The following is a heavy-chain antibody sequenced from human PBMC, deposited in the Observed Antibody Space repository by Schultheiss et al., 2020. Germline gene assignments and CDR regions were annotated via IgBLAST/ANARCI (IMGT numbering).Heavy chain of an antibody. CDR3: PAVGRQQLESYYYYYMDV. CDR2: IVVGSGNT. J-gene: IGHJ6*03. Sequence: SVKVSCKASGFTFTSSAVQWVRQTRGQRLEWIGWIVVGSGNTNYAQKFQERVTITRDMSTSTAYMELSSLRSEDTAVYYCPAVGRQQLESYYYYYMDVWGKGTTVTVSS. CDR1: GFTFTSSA. V-gene: IGHV1-58*01. D-gene: IGHD6-13*01.